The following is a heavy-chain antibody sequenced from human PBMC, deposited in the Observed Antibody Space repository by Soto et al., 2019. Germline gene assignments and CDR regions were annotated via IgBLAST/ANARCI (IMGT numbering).Heavy chain of an antibody. CDR3: SVEDGYNLFDY. J-gene: IGHJ4*02. CDR2: INPSGGST. V-gene: IGHV1-46*01. Sequence: GASVKVSCKASGDTFTIYYMHWVRQAPGQGLEWMGIINPSGGSTSYAQKFQGRVTMTRDTSTSTVYMELSSLISEDTAVYYCSVEDGYNLFDYWGQGTLVTVSS. D-gene: IGHD5-12*01. CDR1: GDTFTIYY.